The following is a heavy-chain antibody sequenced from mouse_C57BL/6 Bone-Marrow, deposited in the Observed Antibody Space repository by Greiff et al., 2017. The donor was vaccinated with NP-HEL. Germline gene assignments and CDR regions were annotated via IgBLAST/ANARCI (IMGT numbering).Heavy chain of an antibody. CDR3: SNYGRYFDV. J-gene: IGHJ1*03. V-gene: IGHV14-4*01. Sequence: VQLQQSGAELVRPGASVKLSCTASGFNIKDDYMHWVKQRPEQGLEWIGWIDPENGDTEYASKFQGKATIPADTSSNTAYLQLSSLTSEDTAVYYCSNYGRYFDVWGTGTTVTVSS. CDR2: IDPENGDT. D-gene: IGHD1-1*02. CDR1: GFNIKDDY.